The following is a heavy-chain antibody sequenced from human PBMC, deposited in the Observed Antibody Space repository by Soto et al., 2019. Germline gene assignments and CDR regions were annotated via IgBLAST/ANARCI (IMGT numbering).Heavy chain of an antibody. CDR2: ISYDGSNK. CDR1: GFTFSSYG. D-gene: IGHD1-26*01. CDR3: AKDEDSGSYYY. Sequence: GESLKISCAASGFTFSSYGMHWVRQAPGKGLEWVAVISYDGSNKYYADSVKGRFTISRDNSKNTLYLQMNSLRAEDTAVYYCAKDEDSGSYYYWGQGTLVTVSS. V-gene: IGHV3-30*18. J-gene: IGHJ4*02.